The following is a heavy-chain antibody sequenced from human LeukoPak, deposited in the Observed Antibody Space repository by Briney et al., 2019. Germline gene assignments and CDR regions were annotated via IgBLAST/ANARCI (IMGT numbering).Heavy chain of an antibody. V-gene: IGHV1-46*01. Sequence: ASVKVSCKASGYTFTSYYMHCVRQAPGQGLEWMGIINPSGGSTRYAQKFQGRVTMTRDTSTSTLYMELRSVRSADTGVYICARAGIYYRAGSYHYKDDGFDPWGEGTLVTVSS. CDR3: ARAGIYYRAGSYHYKDDGFDP. CDR1: GYTFTSYY. D-gene: IGHD3-10*01. CDR2: INPSGGST. J-gene: IGHJ5*02.